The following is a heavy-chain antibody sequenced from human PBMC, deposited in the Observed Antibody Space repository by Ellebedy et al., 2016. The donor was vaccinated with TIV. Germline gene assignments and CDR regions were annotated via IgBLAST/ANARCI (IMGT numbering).Heavy chain of an antibody. Sequence: GESLKISCTGSGFTFSEKSMGWVRQPPGKGLEWVSTFGVSSDIYSADSVRGRFTISRDNAKNSVFLHMNRLRVEDTALYYCVRDSSGWSKDYWGQGTLVTVSS. CDR3: VRDSSGWSKDY. D-gene: IGHD6-19*01. V-gene: IGHV3-69-1*01. CDR2: FGVSSDI. J-gene: IGHJ4*02. CDR1: GFTFSEKS.